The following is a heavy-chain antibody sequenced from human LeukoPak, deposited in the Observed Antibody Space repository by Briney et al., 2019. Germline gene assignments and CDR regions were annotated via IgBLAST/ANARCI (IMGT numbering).Heavy chain of an antibody. Sequence: GGSLRLSCAASGFTFSSYAMSWIRQAPGKGLEWVSYISSSGSTIYYADSVKGRFTISRDNAKNSLYLQMNSLRAEDTAVYYCARDAERIYYYGMDVWGQGTAVTVSS. CDR1: GFTFSSYA. CDR3: ARDAERIYYYGMDV. D-gene: IGHD1-26*01. CDR2: ISSSGSTI. J-gene: IGHJ6*02. V-gene: IGHV3-11*01.